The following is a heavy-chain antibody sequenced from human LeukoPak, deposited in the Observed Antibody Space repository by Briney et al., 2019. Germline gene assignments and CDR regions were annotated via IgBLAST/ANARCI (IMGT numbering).Heavy chain of an antibody. V-gene: IGHV3-48*03. CDR3: ARVRDGYNYDAFDI. D-gene: IGHD5-24*01. CDR2: ISSSGSSI. CDR1: GFTFSSYD. J-gene: IGHJ3*02. Sequence: GGSLRLSCAASGFTFSSYDMNWIRQAPGKGLEWISYISSSGSSIYYADSVKGRFTISRDNAKNSLYLQMNSLRAEDTAVYYCARVRDGYNYDAFDIWGQGTMVTVSS.